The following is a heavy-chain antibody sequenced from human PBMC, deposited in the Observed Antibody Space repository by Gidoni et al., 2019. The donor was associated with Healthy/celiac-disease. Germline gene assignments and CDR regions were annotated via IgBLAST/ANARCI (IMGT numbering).Heavy chain of an antibody. J-gene: IGHJ6*02. V-gene: IGHV1-18*01. CDR2: ISAYNGNT. D-gene: IGHD3-3*01. Sequence: QVQLVQSGAEVKKPGASVKVSCKASGYTFTSYGISWVRQAPGQGLEWMGWISAYNGNTNYAQKLQGRVTMTTDTSTSTAYMELRSLRSDDTAVYYCARGSETFTIFGVVIMGHGMDVWGQGTTVTVSS. CDR3: ARGSETFTIFGVVIMGHGMDV. CDR1: GYTFTSYG.